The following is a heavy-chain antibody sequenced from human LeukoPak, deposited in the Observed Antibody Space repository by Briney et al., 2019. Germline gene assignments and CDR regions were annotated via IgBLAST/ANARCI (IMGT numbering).Heavy chain of an antibody. CDR3: AIGPPRGKGCFDY. V-gene: IGHV3-30-3*01. CDR1: GFTFSSYA. J-gene: IGHJ4*02. Sequence: GRSLRLSCAASGFTFSSYAMHWVRQAPGKGLEWVAVISYDGSNKYYADSVKGRFTISRDNSKNTLYLQMNSLRAEDTAVYYCAIGPPRGKGCFDYWGQGTLVTVSS. CDR2: ISYDGSNK.